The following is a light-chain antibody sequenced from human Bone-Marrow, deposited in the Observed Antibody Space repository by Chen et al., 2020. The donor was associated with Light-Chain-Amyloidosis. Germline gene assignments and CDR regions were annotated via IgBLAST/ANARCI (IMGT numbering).Light chain of an antibody. CDR3: SSHTSSDTWV. CDR2: DVN. Sequence: QSALTQPASMSGSPVQSITISCTGTSSDIGGYNFVSWCQQHPVKVPKVIIYDVNDRPSGVANRFSGSKSGNTASLTISGLQAEEEADYYCSSHTSSDTWVFGGGTKLTVL. V-gene: IGLV2-14*01. J-gene: IGLJ3*02. CDR1: SSDIGGYNF.